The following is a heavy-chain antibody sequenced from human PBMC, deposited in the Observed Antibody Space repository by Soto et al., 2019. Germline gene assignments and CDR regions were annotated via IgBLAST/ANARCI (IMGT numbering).Heavy chain of an antibody. V-gene: IGHV4-30-4*01. J-gene: IGHJ6*02. Sequence: SETLSLTCTVSGGSISSGDYYWSWIRQPPGKGLEWIGYIYYSGSTYYNPSLKSRVTISVDTSKNQFSLKLSSVTAADTAVYYCARDIVVVPAASGNGMDVWGQGTTVTVSS. CDR3: ARDIVVVPAASGNGMDV. CDR1: GGSISSGDYY. D-gene: IGHD2-2*01. CDR2: IYYSGST.